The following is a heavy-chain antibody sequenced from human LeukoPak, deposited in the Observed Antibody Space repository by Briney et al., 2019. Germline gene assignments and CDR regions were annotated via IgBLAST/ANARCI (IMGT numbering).Heavy chain of an antibody. Sequence: PSETLSLTCTVSGGSISSYYWSWIRQPPGKGLEWIGYIYYSGSTNYKPPLKSRVTISVDTSKNQFSLKLSSATAADTGVYYCAREGVATTHYFDYWGQGTLVTVSS. CDR1: GGSISSYY. V-gene: IGHV4-59*01. J-gene: IGHJ4*02. CDR2: IYYSGST. D-gene: IGHD5-24*01. CDR3: AREGVATTHYFDY.